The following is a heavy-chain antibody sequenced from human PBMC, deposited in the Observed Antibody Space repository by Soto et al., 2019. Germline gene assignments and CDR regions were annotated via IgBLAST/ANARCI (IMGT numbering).Heavy chain of an antibody. D-gene: IGHD1-26*01. J-gene: IGHJ4*02. Sequence: EVQLLESGGGLAQAGGSLRLSCAASGFNFRIYAMNWVRQAPGKGLEWVSVMIGDGSSWDYADSVRGRFTISRDNSKNTLYLQMNSLGAEDTAVYYCATDLRPDGRYDLDYWGQGTLVTVSS. V-gene: IGHV3-23*01. CDR3: ATDLRPDGRYDLDY. CDR1: GFNFRIYA. CDR2: MIGDGSSW.